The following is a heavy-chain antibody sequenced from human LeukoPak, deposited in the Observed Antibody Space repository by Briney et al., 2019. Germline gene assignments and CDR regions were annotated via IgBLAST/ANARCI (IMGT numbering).Heavy chain of an antibody. CDR2: ISSNGGST. Sequence: GGSLRLSCAASGFTFSSYAMHWVRQAPGKGLEYVSAISSNGGSTYYANSVKGRFTISRDNSKNTLYLQMGSLRAEDMAVYYCVRDSDSSGYYYYYYYMDVWGKGTTVTVSS. CDR1: GFTFSSYA. D-gene: IGHD3-22*01. V-gene: IGHV3-64*01. J-gene: IGHJ6*03. CDR3: VRDSDSSGYYYYYYYMDV.